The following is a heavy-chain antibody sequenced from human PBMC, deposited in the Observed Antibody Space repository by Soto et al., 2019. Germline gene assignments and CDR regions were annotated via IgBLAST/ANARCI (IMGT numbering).Heavy chain of an antibody. V-gene: IGHV3-11*06. D-gene: IGHD2-15*01. CDR2: ISPGSRYP. CDR1: GFTFGDSY. J-gene: IGHJ5*02. Sequence: PGGSLRLSCAGSGFTFGDSYMSWIRQAPGKGLEWLSYISPGSRYPAYADSVKGRFTISRDNAKRSLYLQMMSLTAEDTAIYYCVRGGGRGMFDPWGQASMVTVSS. CDR3: VRGGGRGMFDP.